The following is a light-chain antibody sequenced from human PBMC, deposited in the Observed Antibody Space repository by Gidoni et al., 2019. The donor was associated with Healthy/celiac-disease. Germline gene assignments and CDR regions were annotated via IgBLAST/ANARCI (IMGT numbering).Light chain of an antibody. CDR1: QSFLYSSNNKNY. CDR3: QQYYSTPRYT. CDR2: WAA. J-gene: IGKJ2*01. V-gene: IGKV4-1*01. Sequence: DIVITQSPASLSVSLGERATINCKSIQSFLYSSNNKNYLSWYQQKPGQPPKLLIYWAATRESGVPDRFSGSGSGTDFTLTISSLQAEDVAVYYCQQYYSTPRYTFGQGTKLEIK.